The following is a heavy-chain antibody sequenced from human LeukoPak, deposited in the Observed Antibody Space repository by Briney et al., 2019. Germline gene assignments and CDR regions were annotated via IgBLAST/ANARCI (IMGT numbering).Heavy chain of an antibody. CDR1: GFTFSSYS. D-gene: IGHD3-9*01. CDR2: ISSSSSYI. J-gene: IGHJ4*02. V-gene: IGHV3-21*01. Sequence: KSGGSLRLSCAASGFTFSSYSMNWVRQAPGKGLEWVSSISSSSSYIYYADSVKGRSTISRDNAKNSLYLQMNSLRAEDTAVYYCASETYYDIGLPTFDYWGQGTLVTVSS. CDR3: ASETYYDIGLPTFDY.